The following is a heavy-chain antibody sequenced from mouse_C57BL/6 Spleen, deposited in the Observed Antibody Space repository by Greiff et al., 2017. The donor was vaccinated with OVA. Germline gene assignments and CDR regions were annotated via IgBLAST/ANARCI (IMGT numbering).Heavy chain of an antibody. J-gene: IGHJ2*01. D-gene: IGHD1-1*01. V-gene: IGHV5-16*01. Sequence: EVQRVESEGGLVQPGSSMKLSCTASGFTFSDYYMAWVRQVPEKGLEWVANINYDGSSTYYLDSLKSRFIISRDNAKNILYLQMSSLKSEDTATYYGARDYYGSSYESYFDYWGQGTTLTVSS. CDR2: INYDGSST. CDR3: ARDYYGSSYESYFDY. CDR1: GFTFSDYY.